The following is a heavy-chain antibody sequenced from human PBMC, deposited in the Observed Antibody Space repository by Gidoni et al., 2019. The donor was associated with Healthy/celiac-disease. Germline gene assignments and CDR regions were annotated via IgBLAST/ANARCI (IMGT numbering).Heavy chain of an antibody. CDR2: IYSGGST. CDR1: GFTVSSKY. Sequence: EVQLVESGGGLIQPGGSLRLSCAASGFTVSSKYMSWVRQAPGKGLEWVSVIYSGGSTYYADSVKGRFTISRDNSKNTLYLQMNSLRAEDTAVYYCARRGRETNPRGELELRDYWGQGTLVTVSS. V-gene: IGHV3-53*01. J-gene: IGHJ4*02. CDR3: ARRGRETNPRGELELRDY. D-gene: IGHD1-7*01.